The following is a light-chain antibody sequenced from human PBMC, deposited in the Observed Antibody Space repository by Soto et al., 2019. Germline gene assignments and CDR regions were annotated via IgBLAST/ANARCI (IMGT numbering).Light chain of an antibody. V-gene: IGKV1-5*03. CDR2: QAS. Sequence: DIQLTQSPSFLSASVGDRVTITCRASQSISSWLAWYQQKPGKAPKVLIYQASSLESGVPSRFSGSGSGTEFTLTISSLQPDDFATYYCQQYNSYALTFGGGTKVEIK. CDR3: QQYNSYALT. CDR1: QSISSW. J-gene: IGKJ4*01.